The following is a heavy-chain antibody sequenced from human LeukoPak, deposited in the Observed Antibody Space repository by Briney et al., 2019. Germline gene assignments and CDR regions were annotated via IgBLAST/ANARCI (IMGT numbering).Heavy chain of an antibody. V-gene: IGHV3-23*01. CDR1: GFTFSSFA. CDR2: IFPTSREI. J-gene: IGHJ4*02. CDR3: AKRAYYYGSGSIFDY. Sequence: GGSLRLSCAASGFTFSSFAMIWVRQPPGKGLEWVSSIFPTSREIHYADSVRGRFTISRDNSKSTLSLQMNSLRAEDTAVYYCAKRAYYYGSGSIFDYWGQGTLVTVSS. D-gene: IGHD3-10*01.